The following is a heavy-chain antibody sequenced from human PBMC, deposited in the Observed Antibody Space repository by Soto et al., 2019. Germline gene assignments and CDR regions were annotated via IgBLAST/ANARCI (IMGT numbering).Heavy chain of an antibody. D-gene: IGHD3-22*01. CDR2: VKSRTDGGTT. CDR1: GFTFSDAC. Sequence: GGSLRLSCAASGFTFSDACINWVRQVTGKGLEWVGRVKSRTDGGTTDYAAPVKGRFTISRDDSKNRLYLQMNSLKTEDTAVYFCTTFRYYSDSSTYYVWDFWGQGTLVNVSS. J-gene: IGHJ4*02. V-gene: IGHV3-15*07. CDR3: TTFRYYSDSSTYYVWDF.